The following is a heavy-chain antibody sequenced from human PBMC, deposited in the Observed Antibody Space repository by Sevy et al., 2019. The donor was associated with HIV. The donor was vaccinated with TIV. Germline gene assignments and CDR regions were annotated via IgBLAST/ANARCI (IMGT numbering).Heavy chain of an antibody. V-gene: IGHV1-8*01. CDR2: MNPNNGNT. Sequence: ASVKVSCETSGYTFSSYDINWVRQAPGQVLEWMGWMNPNNGNTAYAPKFQGRITMTSNTSISTAYIGLSSLRSEDTAVYYCARSLRRIKPVLEGGSYDSWGQGTLVTVSS. CDR1: GYTFSSYD. J-gene: IGHJ4*02. D-gene: IGHD1-26*01. CDR3: ARSLRRIKPVLEGGSYDS.